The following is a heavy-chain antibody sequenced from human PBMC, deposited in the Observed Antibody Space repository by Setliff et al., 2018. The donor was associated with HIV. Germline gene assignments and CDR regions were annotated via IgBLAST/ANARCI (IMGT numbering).Heavy chain of an antibody. D-gene: IGHD4-4*01. J-gene: IGHJ4*02. CDR1: GYTFTDYY. Sequence: ASVKVSCKASGYTFTDYYIHWVRQAPGQGLEWMGWINSASGGTNYAQNFQGRVTVTRDTSINTAYVELSWLSSDDTAVYYCARDRPGDGGNYQIDYWGQGTLVTVSS. CDR3: ARDRPGDGGNYQIDY. V-gene: IGHV1-2*02. CDR2: INSASGGT.